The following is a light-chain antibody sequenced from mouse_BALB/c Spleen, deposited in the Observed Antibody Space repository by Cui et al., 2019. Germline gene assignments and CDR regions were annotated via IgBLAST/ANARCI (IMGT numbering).Light chain of an antibody. J-gene: IGKJ1*01. V-gene: IGKV4-57*01. Sequence: QIVLTQSPAIMSASPGEKVTITCSASSSVSYMHWFQQKPGTSPKLWIYSTSILASGVPARFSGSGSGTSYSLTISRMEAEDAATYYCQQRSSYPPFGGGTKLEIK. CDR2: STS. CDR1: SSVSY. CDR3: QQRSSYPP.